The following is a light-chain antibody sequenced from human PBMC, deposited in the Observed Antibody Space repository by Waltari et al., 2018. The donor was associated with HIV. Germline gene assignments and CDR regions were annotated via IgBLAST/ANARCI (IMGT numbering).Light chain of an antibody. Sequence: SYELTQPPSVSVSPGHTASIPCSGTNLDDHYACWYQQKPGQSPVLVIYQDNRRPSGVPERFSASSSGNTATLTISGTQTMDEATYYCQSWDSGTAVFGGGTKLTVL. CDR1: NLDDHY. CDR2: QDN. J-gene: IGLJ2*01. CDR3: QSWDSGTAV. V-gene: IGLV3-1*01.